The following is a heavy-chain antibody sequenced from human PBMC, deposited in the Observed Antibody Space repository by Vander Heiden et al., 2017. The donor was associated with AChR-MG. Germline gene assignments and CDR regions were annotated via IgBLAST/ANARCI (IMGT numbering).Heavy chain of an antibody. J-gene: IGHJ6*02. CDR3: ARHLGGSGSFLSQRTRVRGYGMDV. CDR2: IYPVSSDT. Sequence: EVQLVPSGAEVKTPGDSLKISWKGSGYGFTRSWNGGFGQLPGNGLDGRASIYPVSSDTRYSPSFQGQFTISADKSISTAYLQWSSLTASDPAMYYCARHLGGSGSFLSQRTRVRGYGMDVWGQGTTVTVSS. V-gene: IGHV5-51*01. D-gene: IGHD3-10*01. CDR1: GYGFTRSW.